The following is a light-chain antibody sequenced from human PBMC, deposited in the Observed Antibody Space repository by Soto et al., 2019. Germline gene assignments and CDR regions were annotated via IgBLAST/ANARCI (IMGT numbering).Light chain of an antibody. CDR1: SSNIGADYD. J-gene: IGLJ3*02. Sequence: QSVLTQPPSVSGAPGQRVTISCTGSSSNIGADYDVHWYQQVPGTAPKLLIYGNSNRPSGVPDRFSGSKSGTSASLAITGLQVEDEADYYCQSYDSSLSGSVFGGGTKLTV. CDR3: QSYDSSLSGSV. V-gene: IGLV1-40*01. CDR2: GNS.